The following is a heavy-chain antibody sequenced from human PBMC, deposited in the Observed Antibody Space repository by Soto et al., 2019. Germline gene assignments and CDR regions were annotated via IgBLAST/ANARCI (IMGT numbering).Heavy chain of an antibody. CDR2: IYWDDDK. CDR1: GFALTTSGVG. CDR3: AYRQEYNSHWNSGWFDP. V-gene: IGHV2-5*02. J-gene: IGHJ5*02. Sequence: QITLKESGPTLVIPTQTLTLTCTFSGFALTTSGVGVGWIRQPPGKALEWLALIYWDDDKRYNPSLKTRLTITQXXPXTXXVLTIANMDPVDTPTYYCAYRQEYNSHWNSGWFDPWGQGTLVTVSS. D-gene: IGHD6-6*01.